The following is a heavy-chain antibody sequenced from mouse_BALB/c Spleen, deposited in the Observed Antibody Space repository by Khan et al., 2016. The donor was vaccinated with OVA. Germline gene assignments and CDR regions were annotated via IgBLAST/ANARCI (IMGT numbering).Heavy chain of an antibody. CDR1: GFSLTDYG. V-gene: IGHV2-6-1*01. D-gene: IGHD2-10*01. Sequence: VQLQQSGPGLVAPSQSLSITCTISGFSLTDYGVHWLRQPPGKGLEWLVVIWSDGSTTYNSTLKSRLIISKDNSKSQVFLKMNNLQTDDTSMYYCARQPYYHYYIMDYWGQGTSVTVSS. J-gene: IGHJ4*01. CDR3: ARQPYYHYYIMDY. CDR2: IWSDGST.